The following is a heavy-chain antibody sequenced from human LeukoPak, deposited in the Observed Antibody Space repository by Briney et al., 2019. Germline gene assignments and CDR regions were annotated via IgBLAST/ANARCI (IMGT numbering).Heavy chain of an antibody. Sequence: GGSLRLSCAASGFSFTTYWMSWVRQAPGKGLEWVANIKEDGSEKYYVDSMKGRFTISRDNDKNSLSLQMNSLRAEDTAVYYCARLGTAEGTLEDYWGQGTLVTVSS. CDR1: GFSFTTYW. V-gene: IGHV3-7*01. J-gene: IGHJ4*02. D-gene: IGHD6-13*01. CDR3: ARLGTAEGTLEDY. CDR2: IKEDGSEK.